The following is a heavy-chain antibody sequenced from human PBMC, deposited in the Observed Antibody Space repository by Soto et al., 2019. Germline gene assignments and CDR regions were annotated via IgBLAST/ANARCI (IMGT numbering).Heavy chain of an antibody. D-gene: IGHD4-4*01. V-gene: IGHV4-4*07. CDR1: GGSISSYY. J-gene: IGHJ4*02. Sequence: PSETLSLTCTVSGGSISSYYWSWIRQPAGKGLEWIGRIYTSGSTNYNPSLKSRVTMPVDTSKNQFSLKLSSVTAADTAVYYCARDVNPDYSNLYYFDYWGQGTLVTVSS. CDR3: ARDVNPDYSNLYYFDY. CDR2: IYTSGST.